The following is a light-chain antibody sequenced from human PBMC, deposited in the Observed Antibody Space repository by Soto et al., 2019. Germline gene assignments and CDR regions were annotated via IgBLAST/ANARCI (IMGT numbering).Light chain of an antibody. CDR1: SSDVGGYNY. CDR3: FSYTTSTAYV. Sequence: QSALTQPASVSGSPGQSITISCTGTSSDVGGYNYVSWYQLHPGKAPKLMVYEVSNRPSGVSNRFSGSKSGNTASLTISGLQAEDEADYYCFSYTTSTAYVFGTGTKLTLL. CDR2: EVS. J-gene: IGLJ1*01. V-gene: IGLV2-14*01.